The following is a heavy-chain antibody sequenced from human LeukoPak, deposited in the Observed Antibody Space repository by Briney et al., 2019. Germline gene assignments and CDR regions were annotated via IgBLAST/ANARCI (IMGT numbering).Heavy chain of an antibody. CDR3: ARSDY. J-gene: IGHJ4*02. CDR1: AVTSRGYE. V-gene: IGHV3-48*03. Sequence: GEPLRHSCAPRAVTSRGYEREWVRQAAGKGLEWLSYISANSNTIYYADSVKGRFTISRDNAKNSLYLQMNSLRAEDTAVYYCARSDYWGRGTLVTVSS. CDR2: ISANSNTI.